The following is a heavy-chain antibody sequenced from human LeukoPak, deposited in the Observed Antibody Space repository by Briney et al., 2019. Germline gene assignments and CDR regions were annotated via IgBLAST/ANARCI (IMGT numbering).Heavy chain of an antibody. CDR2: ISGSGGST. J-gene: IGHJ5*02. Sequence: GGSLRLSCAASGFTFSSYAMSWVRQAPGKGLEWFSAISGSGGSTYYADPVKGRSTLSKANYKNTPYLQMNSLRAEDTAVYYCAKPIGYSGYEFSSWGQGTLVTVSS. D-gene: IGHD5-12*01. CDR3: AKPIGYSGYEFSS. V-gene: IGHV3-23*01. CDR1: GFTFSSYA.